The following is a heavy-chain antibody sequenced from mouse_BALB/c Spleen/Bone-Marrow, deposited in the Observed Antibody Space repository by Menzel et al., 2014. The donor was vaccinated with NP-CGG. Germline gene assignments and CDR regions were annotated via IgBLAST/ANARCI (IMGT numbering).Heavy chain of an antibody. CDR2: ISDGGSYT. CDR3: ARGGAHYYGRGFTY. V-gene: IGHV5-4*02. CDR1: GFTFSDYY. J-gene: IGHJ3*01. D-gene: IGHD1-2*01. Sequence: EVQLVESGGNLVKPGGSLKLSCAASGFTFSDYYMYWVRQTPEKRLEWVATISDGGSYTYYPDSVKGRFTTSRDNAKNSLYLQMNSLKSEDSAMYYCARGGAHYYGRGFTYWGQGTLVTVSA.